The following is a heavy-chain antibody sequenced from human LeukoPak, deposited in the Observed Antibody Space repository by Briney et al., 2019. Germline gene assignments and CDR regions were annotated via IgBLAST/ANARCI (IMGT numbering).Heavy chain of an antibody. Sequence: GGSLRLSCAASGFTFSSYGMSWVRQAPGKGLEWVSAISGSGGSTYYADSVKGRFTISRDNSKNTLYLQINSLRAEDTAVYYCAKDPEVTMIGFDYWGQGTLVTVSS. CDR3: AKDPEVTMIGFDY. CDR1: GFTFSSYG. J-gene: IGHJ4*02. V-gene: IGHV3-23*01. D-gene: IGHD3-22*01. CDR2: ISGSGGST.